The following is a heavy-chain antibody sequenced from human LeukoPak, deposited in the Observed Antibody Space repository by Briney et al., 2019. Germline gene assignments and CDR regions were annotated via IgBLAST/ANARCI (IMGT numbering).Heavy chain of an antibody. D-gene: IGHD1-26*01. CDR2: IIPIFGIA. CDR1: GGTFSSYA. Sequence: SVKVSCKASGGTFSSYAISWVRQAPGQRLEWMGRIIPIFGIANYAQKFQGRVTITADKSTSTAYMELSSLRSEDTAVYYCASLIVGPIPSDYWGQGTPVTVSS. J-gene: IGHJ4*02. V-gene: IGHV1-69*04. CDR3: ASLIVGPIPSDY.